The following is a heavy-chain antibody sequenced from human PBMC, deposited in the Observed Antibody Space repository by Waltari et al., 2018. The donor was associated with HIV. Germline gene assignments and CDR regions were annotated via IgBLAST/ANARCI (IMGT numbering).Heavy chain of an antibody. CDR2: ISYDGSHK. D-gene: IGHD3-22*01. V-gene: IGHV3-30*01. J-gene: IGHJ4*02. CDR1: GFSFRPYV. Sequence: QVHLVESGGGVVQPGRSLRLSCAASGFSFRPYVMHWVRQAPGKGLEWVADISYDGSHKYHADSVKGRFTISRDNSRNTLYLQMNSLRPEDTAVYFCAREFYYDSTGYNSGFDYWGQGTLVTVSS. CDR3: AREFYYDSTGYNSGFDY.